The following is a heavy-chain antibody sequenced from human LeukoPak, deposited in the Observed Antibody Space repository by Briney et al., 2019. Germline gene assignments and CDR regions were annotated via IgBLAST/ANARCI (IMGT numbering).Heavy chain of an antibody. CDR2: IYHSGST. V-gene: IGHV4-39*07. J-gene: IGHJ5*02. D-gene: IGHD6-13*01. Sequence: SETLSLTCTVSGASITSSGYYWGWIRQPPGKGLEWIGTIYHSGSTYYNPSLKSRVTISVDTSKNQFSLKLRSVTAADTAVYYCARKEGGQLVNTRRWFDPWGQGTLVTVSS. CDR1: GASITSSGYY. CDR3: ARKEGGQLVNTRRWFDP.